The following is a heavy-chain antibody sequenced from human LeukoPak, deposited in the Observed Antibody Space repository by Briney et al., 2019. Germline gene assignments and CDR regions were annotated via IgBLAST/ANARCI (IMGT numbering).Heavy chain of an antibody. D-gene: IGHD4-17*01. CDR3: ARRYGDYFNWFDP. Sequence: GESLKISCKGSGYSFTSYWIGWVRQMPGKGLEWMGIIYPGDSDTRYSPSFQGQVTISADKSISTAYLQWSSLKASDTGTYYCARRYGDYFNWFDPWGQGTLVTVSS. J-gene: IGHJ5*02. CDR1: GYSFTSYW. V-gene: IGHV5-51*01. CDR2: IYPGDSDT.